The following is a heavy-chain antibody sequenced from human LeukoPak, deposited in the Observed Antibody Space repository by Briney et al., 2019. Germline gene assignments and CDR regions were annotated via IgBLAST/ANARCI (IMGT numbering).Heavy chain of an antibody. CDR3: ARDPYNGNYGDYYYYYMDV. CDR1: GFTFSTYN. J-gene: IGHJ6*03. V-gene: IGHV3-21*01. Sequence: GGSLRLSCAASGFTFSTYNMNWVRQAPGKGLEWVSSITSSSTYIYYADSVKGRFTISRANAKNSLYLQRTSLRAEDTAIYYGARDPYNGNYGDYYYYYMDVWGKGTTVTISS. CDR2: ITSSSTYI. D-gene: IGHD1-26*01.